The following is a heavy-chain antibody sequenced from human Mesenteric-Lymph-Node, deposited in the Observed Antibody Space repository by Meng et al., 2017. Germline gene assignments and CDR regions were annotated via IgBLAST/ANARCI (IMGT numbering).Heavy chain of an antibody. Sequence: ASVKVSCKASGGTFSSYGISWVRQAPGQGLEWMGWISAYNGNTNYAQKLQGRVTMTTDTSTSTAYMELRSLRSDDTAVYYCARVEVGATVADYWGQGTLVTVSS. CDR2: ISAYNGNT. CDR3: ARVEVGATVADY. CDR1: GGTFSSYG. D-gene: IGHD1-26*01. V-gene: IGHV1-18*01. J-gene: IGHJ4*02.